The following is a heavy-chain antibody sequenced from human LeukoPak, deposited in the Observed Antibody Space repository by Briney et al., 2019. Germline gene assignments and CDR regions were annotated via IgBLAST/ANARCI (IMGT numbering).Heavy chain of an antibody. D-gene: IGHD3-16*01. J-gene: IGHJ3*02. CDR2: ISPSTNGK. Sequence: GGSLRLSCAASGFTFSSYDMSWVCQAPGKGLEWVSSISPSTNGKTYADSVKGRFTISTDNAKNTLYLQMDSLKAEDTAVYYCAKALTRWAFDIWGQGTMVTVSS. CDR1: GFTFSSYD. V-gene: IGHV3-23*01. CDR3: AKALTRWAFDI.